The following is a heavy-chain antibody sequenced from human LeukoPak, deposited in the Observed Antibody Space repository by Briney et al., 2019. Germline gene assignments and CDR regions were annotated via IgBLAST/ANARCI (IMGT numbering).Heavy chain of an antibody. CDR3: ARCLYGGNSADY. Sequence: SETLSLTCSVSGGSISSYYWSWIRQPPGKGLEWIGYIYYSGSTNYNPSLKSRVTISVDTSKNQFSLKLSSVTAADTAVYYCARCLYGGNSADYWGQGTLVTVSS. V-gene: IGHV4-59*01. CDR2: IYYSGST. J-gene: IGHJ4*02. D-gene: IGHD4-23*01. CDR1: GGSISSYY.